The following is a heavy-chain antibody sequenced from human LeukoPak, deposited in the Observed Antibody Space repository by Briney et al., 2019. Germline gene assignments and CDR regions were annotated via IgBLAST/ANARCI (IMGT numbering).Heavy chain of an antibody. V-gene: IGHV1-46*01. Sequence: ASVKVSCKASGYTFTTYHMHWVRQAPGQGLEWMGIINPSGGITTYAQKFRGRVTMTRDTSTSTVNMELSSLRSEDTAMYYCARAYYYDSSGPLHYFDYWGQGTLVTVSS. CDR1: GYTFTTYH. J-gene: IGHJ4*02. D-gene: IGHD3-22*01. CDR3: ARAYYYDSSGPLHYFDY. CDR2: INPSGGIT.